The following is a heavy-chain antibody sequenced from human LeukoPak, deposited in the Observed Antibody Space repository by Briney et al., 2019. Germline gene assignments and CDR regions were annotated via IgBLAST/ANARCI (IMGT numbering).Heavy chain of an antibody. CDR2: ISSSSSYI. CDR1: GFTFSSYA. V-gene: IGHV3-21*01. Sequence: GGSLRLSCTASGFTFSSYAMNWVRQAPGKGLEWVSSISSSSSYIYYADSVKGRFTISRDNAKNSLYLQMNSLRDEDTAVYYCARAGTMVRGVIMSLFDYWGQGTLVTVSS. D-gene: IGHD3-10*01. CDR3: ARAGTMVRGVIMSLFDY. J-gene: IGHJ4*02.